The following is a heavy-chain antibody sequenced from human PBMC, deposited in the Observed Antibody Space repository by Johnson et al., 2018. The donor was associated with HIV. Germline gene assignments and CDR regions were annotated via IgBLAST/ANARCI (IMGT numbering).Heavy chain of an antibody. CDR1: DFTSSNYW. CDR2: IKQDGSEK. D-gene: IGHD2-21*02. Sequence: VQLVESGGGLVQPGGSLRLSCAAFDFTSSNYWMSWVRQAPGQGLEWVANIKQDGSEKYYVDSVQGRFTISRDNAKNSLYLQMNSLRAEDTAVFYCARDRSKLLYPFDAFDIWGQGTMVTVSS. V-gene: IGHV3-7*01. CDR3: ARDRSKLLYPFDAFDI. J-gene: IGHJ3*02.